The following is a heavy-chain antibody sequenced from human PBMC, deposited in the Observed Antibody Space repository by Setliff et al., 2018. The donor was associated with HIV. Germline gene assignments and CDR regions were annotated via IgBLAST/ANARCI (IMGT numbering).Heavy chain of an antibody. CDR2: ITSSSSNI. CDR3: ARAGHFDWLLPFDY. CDR1: GFTFITST. Sequence: GGSLRLSCAVSGFTFITSTMNWVRQAPGKGLEWVSSITSSSSNIYYADSVKGRFTISRDNAKNLLYLLLNTLRADDTAVYYCARAGHFDWLLPFDYWGQGTLVTVSS. V-gene: IGHV3-21*01. D-gene: IGHD3-9*01. J-gene: IGHJ4*02.